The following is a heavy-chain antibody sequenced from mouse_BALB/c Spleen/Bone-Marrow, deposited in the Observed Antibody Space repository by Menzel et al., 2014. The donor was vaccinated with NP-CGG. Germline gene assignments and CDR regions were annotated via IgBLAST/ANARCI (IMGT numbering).Heavy chain of an antibody. CDR1: GFDFSRYW. V-gene: IGHV4-1*02. CDR2: INPDSSTI. J-gene: IGHJ3*01. D-gene: IGHD1-1*01. Sequence: EVKLVESGGGLVQPGSSLKLSCAASGFDFSRYWMSWVRQAPGKGLEWIGEINPDSSTINYTPSLKDKFIISRDNAKNTLYLQMSKVRSEDTALYYCERLSYYGRFAYWGQGTLVTVSA. CDR3: ERLSYYGRFAY.